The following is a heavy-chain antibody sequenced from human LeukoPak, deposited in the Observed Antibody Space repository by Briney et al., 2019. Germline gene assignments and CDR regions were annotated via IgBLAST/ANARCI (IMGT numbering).Heavy chain of an antibody. J-gene: IGHJ4*02. V-gene: IGHV3-23*01. D-gene: IGHD2-8*01. Sequence: GGSLRLSCAASGFSFSNYAMNWVRQAPGKGLEWVSPITGSGGSTHYADSVKGRFTISRDNSKNTLYLQMNSLRADDTAVYYCAKGLKPAMASRSNYFDYWGQGALVTVSS. CDR3: AKGLKPAMASRSNYFDY. CDR1: GFSFSNYA. CDR2: ITGSGGST.